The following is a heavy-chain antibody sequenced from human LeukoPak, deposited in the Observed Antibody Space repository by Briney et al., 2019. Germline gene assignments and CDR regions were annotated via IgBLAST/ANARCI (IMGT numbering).Heavy chain of an antibody. CDR1: GGSISSYY. J-gene: IGHJ4*02. CDR2: INHSGST. CDR3: ARPPYCSGGSCYSGYFDY. V-gene: IGHV4-59*08. Sequence: SETLSLTCTVSGGSISSYYWSWIRQPPGKGLEWIGEINHSGSTNYNPSLKSRVTISVDTSKNQFSLKLSSVTAADTAVYYCARPPYCSGGSCYSGYFDYWGQGTLVTVSS. D-gene: IGHD2-15*01.